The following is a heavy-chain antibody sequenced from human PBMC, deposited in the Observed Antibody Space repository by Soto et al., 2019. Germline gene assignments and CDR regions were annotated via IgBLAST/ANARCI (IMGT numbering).Heavy chain of an antibody. CDR1: GFTFSSYA. CDR2: ISGSGGST. D-gene: IGHD2-2*01. Sequence: PGGSLRLSCAASGFTFSSYAMSWVRQAPGKGLEWVSAISGSGGSTYYADSVKGRFTISRDNSKNTLYLQMNSLRAEDTAVYYCAKVDCSSTSCRYYYYGMDVWGQGTTVTVSS. CDR3: AKVDCSSTSCRYYYYGMDV. V-gene: IGHV3-23*01. J-gene: IGHJ6*02.